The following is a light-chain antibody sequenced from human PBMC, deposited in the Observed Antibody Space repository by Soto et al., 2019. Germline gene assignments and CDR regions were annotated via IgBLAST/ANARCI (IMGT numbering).Light chain of an antibody. V-gene: IGKV1-39*01. CDR2: AVS. CDR3: QQTNHTHWS. CDR1: QTITNY. Sequence: DIQMTQSPSSLSASEGDRVTITCRASQTITNYVNWYQQKSGAVPKLLIYAVSNLQSGVPSRFSGGGFGTDFTLTISSFQAEDVATYYCQQTNHTHWSFGQGTKVDI. J-gene: IGKJ1*01.